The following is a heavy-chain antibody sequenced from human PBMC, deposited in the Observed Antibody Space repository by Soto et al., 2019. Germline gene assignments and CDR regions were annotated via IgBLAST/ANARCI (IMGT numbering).Heavy chain of an antibody. J-gene: IGHJ4*02. CDR3: GSRELAVAVAGPNY. V-gene: IGHV1-3*01. Sequence: QVHLVQSGAEVKKPGASVKVSCTASGNTFTRYAMHWVRQAHGQRPEWVGWINAGNGNTKYSQKFQGRVTMSMSTPAGTVFTELSSLISEDTAGYFCGSRELAVAVAGPNYWGQGSLVTVSS. CDR2: INAGNGNT. D-gene: IGHD6-19*01. CDR1: GNTFTRYA.